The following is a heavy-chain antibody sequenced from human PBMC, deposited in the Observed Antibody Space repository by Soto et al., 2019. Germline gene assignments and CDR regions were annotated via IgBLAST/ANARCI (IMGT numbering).Heavy chain of an antibody. CDR2: ISGSGGST. V-gene: IGHV3-23*01. J-gene: IGHJ4*02. CDR1: GFTFSSYA. D-gene: IGHD6-19*01. Sequence: PGGSLRLSCAASGFTFSSYAMSWVRQAPGKGLEWVSAISGSGGSTYYADSVKGRFTISRDNSKNTLYLQMNSLRAEDTAVYYCAKGRMRYSSGRYYFDYWGQGTLVTVSS. CDR3: AKGRMRYSSGRYYFDY.